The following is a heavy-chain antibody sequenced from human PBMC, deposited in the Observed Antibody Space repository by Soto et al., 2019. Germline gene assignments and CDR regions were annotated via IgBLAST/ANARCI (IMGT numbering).Heavy chain of an antibody. J-gene: IGHJ4*02. CDR3: NTDDRSLGYCTNGVCSYGDY. CDR1: GFTFSNAW. V-gene: IGHV3-15*01. CDR2: IKSKTDGGTT. D-gene: IGHD2-8*01. Sequence: GLLRLSCAASGFTFSNAWMSWVRQAPGKGLEWDGRIKSKTDGGTTDYAASVKGRFTISRDDSKNTLYLQMNRLKTEDTAVYYCNTDDRSLGYCTNGVCSYGDYWGQGTLVTVSS.